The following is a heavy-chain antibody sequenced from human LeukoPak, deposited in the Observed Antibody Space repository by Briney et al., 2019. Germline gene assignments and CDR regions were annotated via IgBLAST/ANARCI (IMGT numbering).Heavy chain of an antibody. D-gene: IGHD3-9*01. CDR1: GFTFSSYA. J-gene: IGHJ4*02. Sequence: GGSLRLSCAASGFTFSSYAMSWVRQAPGKGLEWVSAISGSGGSTYYADSVKGRFTISRDNSKNTLYLQMNSLRAEDTAVYHCAKDLRFRYFTYWGQGTLVTVSS. V-gene: IGHV3-23*01. CDR2: ISGSGGST. CDR3: AKDLRFRYFTY.